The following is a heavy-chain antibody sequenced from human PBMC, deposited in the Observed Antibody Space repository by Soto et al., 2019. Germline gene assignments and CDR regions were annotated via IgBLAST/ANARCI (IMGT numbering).Heavy chain of an antibody. J-gene: IGHJ3*02. CDR1: GFTFSSYA. Sequence: QVQLVESGGGVVQPGRSLRLSCAASGFTFSSYAMHWVRQAPGKGLEWVAVISYDGSNKYYADSVKGRFTISRDNSKNTLYLQMNSLRAEDTAVYYCAKGGIAVVGTEDDAFDIWGQGTMVTVSS. CDR3: AKGGIAVVGTEDDAFDI. CDR2: ISYDGSNK. D-gene: IGHD6-19*01. V-gene: IGHV3-30-3*01.